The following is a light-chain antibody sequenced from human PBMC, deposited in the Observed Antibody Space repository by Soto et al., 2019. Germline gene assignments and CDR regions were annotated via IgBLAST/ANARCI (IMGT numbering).Light chain of an antibody. V-gene: IGLV2-14*01. CDR1: SSDVGGYKY. CDR2: DVS. CDR3: SSYTSSSTLVV. J-gene: IGLJ1*01. Sequence: QSALTQPASVSGSPGQSITITCTGTSSDVGGYKYVSWYQQHPGKAPKLMIYDVSNRPSGVSDRFSGSKSGNTAYLTISGLQAEDEAEYYCSSYTSSSTLVVVGTGTKRTVL.